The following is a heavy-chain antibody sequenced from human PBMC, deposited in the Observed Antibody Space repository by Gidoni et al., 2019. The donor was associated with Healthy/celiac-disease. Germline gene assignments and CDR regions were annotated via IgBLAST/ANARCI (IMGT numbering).Heavy chain of an antibody. CDR2: IIPIFGTA. V-gene: IGHV1-69*01. J-gene: IGHJ4*02. CDR3: ARPTYGDYAPPFDY. D-gene: IGHD4-17*01. Sequence: QVQLVKSGAEVKKPGASVKVSCTASGGTFSSYAISWVRQAPGQGLEWMGGIIPIFGTANYAQKFQGRVTITADESTSTAYMELSSLRSEDTAVYYCARPTYGDYAPPFDYWGQGTLVTVSS. CDR1: GGTFSSYA.